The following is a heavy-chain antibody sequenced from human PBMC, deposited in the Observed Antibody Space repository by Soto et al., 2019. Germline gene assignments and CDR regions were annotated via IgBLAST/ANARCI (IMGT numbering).Heavy chain of an antibody. CDR1: GGTFSSYT. V-gene: IGHV1-69*02. J-gene: IGHJ4*02. Sequence: ASVKVSCKASGGTFSSYTMSWVRQAPGQGLEWMGRIIPILGIANYAQKFLGRVTITADKSTSTAYMELSSLRSEDTAVYYCARGGDYVYWGQGTLVTVSS. CDR3: ARGGDYVY. D-gene: IGHD4-17*01. CDR2: IIPILGIA.